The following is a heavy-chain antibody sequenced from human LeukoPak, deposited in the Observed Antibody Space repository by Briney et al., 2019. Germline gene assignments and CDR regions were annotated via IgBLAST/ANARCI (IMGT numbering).Heavy chain of an antibody. J-gene: IGHJ3*02. CDR3: ARRRDPGAFDI. Sequence: GESLTISCKGSGYSFTSYWIGWVRQMPGKGLEWMGIIYPGDSDTIYSPSFQGQVTISADKPISTAYLQWSSLKASDTAMYYCARRRDPGAFDIWGQGTMVTVSS. D-gene: IGHD5-24*01. CDR1: GYSFTSYW. CDR2: IYPGDSDT. V-gene: IGHV5-51*01.